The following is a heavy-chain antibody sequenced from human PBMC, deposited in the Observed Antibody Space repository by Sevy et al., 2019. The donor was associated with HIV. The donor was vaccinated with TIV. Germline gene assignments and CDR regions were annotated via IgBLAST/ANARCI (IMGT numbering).Heavy chain of an antibody. D-gene: IGHD3-22*01. CDR2: IYTSGST. Sequence: SETLSLTCTVSGGSISSDYWSWIRQPAGKGLEWIGRIYTSGSTNYNPSLNSRVTMSVDTSKNQFSLKLSSVTAADTAVYYCARGDPMIVVDAFDFWGQGTMVTVSS. V-gene: IGHV4-4*07. CDR1: GGSISSDY. J-gene: IGHJ3*01. CDR3: ARGDPMIVVDAFDF.